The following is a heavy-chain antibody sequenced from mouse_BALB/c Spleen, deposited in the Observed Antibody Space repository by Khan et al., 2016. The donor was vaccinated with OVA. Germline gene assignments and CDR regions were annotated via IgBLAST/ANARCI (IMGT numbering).Heavy chain of an antibody. CDR2: INTYTGEP. V-gene: IGHV9-3-1*01. Sequence: LVESGPELKKPGETVKISCKASGYIFTNYGMNWVKQSPGKALKWMGWINTYTGEPTSADDFKGRFAFSLETSASTAYLQINNLKKEDTDTYFWARPPYFSYTLDYWGQGTSVTVSS. CDR3: ARPPYFSYTLDY. CDR1: GYIFTNYG. D-gene: IGHD2-10*01. J-gene: IGHJ4*01.